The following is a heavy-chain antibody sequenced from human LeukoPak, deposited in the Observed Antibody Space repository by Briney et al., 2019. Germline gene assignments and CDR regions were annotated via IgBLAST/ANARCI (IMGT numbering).Heavy chain of an antibody. CDR1: GGSFSGYY. CDR2: INHSGST. Sequence: SETLSLTCAVYGGSFSGYYWSWIRQPPGKGLEWIGEINHSGSTNYNPSLKSRVTISVDTSKNQFSLKLSSVTAADTAVYYCARGGIAVAGTMSWYYYHGMDVWGQGTTVTVSS. V-gene: IGHV4-34*01. CDR3: ARGGIAVAGTMSWYYYHGMDV. J-gene: IGHJ6*02. D-gene: IGHD6-19*01.